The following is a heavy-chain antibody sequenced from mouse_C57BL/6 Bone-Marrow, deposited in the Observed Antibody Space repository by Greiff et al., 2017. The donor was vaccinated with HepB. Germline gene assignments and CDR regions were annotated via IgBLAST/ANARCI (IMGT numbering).Heavy chain of an antibody. V-gene: IGHV6-3*01. J-gene: IGHJ3*01. CDR2: IRLKSDNYAT. CDR3: TGGGATVWFAY. Sequence: EVKLEESGGGLVQPGGSMKLSCVASGFTFSNYWMNWVRQSPEKGLEWVAQIRLKSDNYATHYAESVKGRFTISRDDSKSSVYLQMNNLRAEDTGIYYCTGGGATVWFAYWGQGTLVTVSA. D-gene: IGHD3-1*01. CDR1: GFTFSNYW.